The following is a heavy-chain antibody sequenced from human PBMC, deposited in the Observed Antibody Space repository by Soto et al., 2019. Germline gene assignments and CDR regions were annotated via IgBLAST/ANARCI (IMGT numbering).Heavy chain of an antibody. CDR2: IYWDDDK. CDR1: GFSLTTRGMG. D-gene: IGHD2-15*01. Sequence: QITLKESGPTLVKPTQTLTLTCTFSGFSLTTRGMGVGWIRQPPGRALEWLALIYWDDDKRYSPSLKSRLTITKDTAKNQVVLTMTSMDPVDTATYYCVRRRRLCDGGNCYYSRFDPWGQGALVTVSS. CDR3: VRRRRLCDGGNCYYSRFDP. V-gene: IGHV2-5*02. J-gene: IGHJ5*02.